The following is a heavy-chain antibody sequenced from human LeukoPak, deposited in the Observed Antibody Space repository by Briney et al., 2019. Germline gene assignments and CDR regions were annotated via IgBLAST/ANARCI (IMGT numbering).Heavy chain of an antibody. CDR2: IYYTGST. V-gene: IGHV4-59*01. D-gene: IGHD3-16*01. CDR1: GGSISDYF. Sequence: SETLSLTCAVSGGSISDYFWSWIRQPPGKGLEWLGYIYYTGSTNFNPSLKSRVTISVDTSKNQFSLKLSSVTAADTAVYYCASGGLAYRPDYWGQGTLVTVSS. J-gene: IGHJ4*02. CDR3: ASGGLAYRPDY.